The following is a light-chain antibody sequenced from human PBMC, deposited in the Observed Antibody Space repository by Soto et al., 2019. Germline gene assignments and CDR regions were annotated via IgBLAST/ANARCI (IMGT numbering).Light chain of an antibody. CDR2: GAS. V-gene: IGKV3-20*01. CDR3: HQYGSSPGT. J-gene: IGKJ1*01. Sequence: EIVMTQSPATLSVSPGGRATLSCRDSQSVTNNYLAWYQQKRGQAPRLLVWGASRRAADLPDRFSGGGSETDFTLTISSLQTDDFAVYYCHQYGSSPGTFGQGTKVDIK. CDR1: QSVTNNY.